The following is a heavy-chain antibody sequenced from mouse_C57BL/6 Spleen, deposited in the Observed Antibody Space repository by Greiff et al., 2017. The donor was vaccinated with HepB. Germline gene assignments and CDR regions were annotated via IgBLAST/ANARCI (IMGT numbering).Heavy chain of an antibody. CDR2: IDPSDSYT. J-gene: IGHJ3*01. CDR1: GYTFTSYW. D-gene: IGHD2-4*01. V-gene: IGHV1-69*01. CDR3: ARSRRDYDYDGTWFAY. Sequence: VKLQQPGAELVMPGASVKLSCKASGYTFTSYWMHWVKQRPGQGLEWIGEIDPSDSYTNYNQKFKGKSTLTVDKSSSTAYMQLSSLTSEDSAVYYCARSRRDYDYDGTWFAYWGQGTLVTVSA.